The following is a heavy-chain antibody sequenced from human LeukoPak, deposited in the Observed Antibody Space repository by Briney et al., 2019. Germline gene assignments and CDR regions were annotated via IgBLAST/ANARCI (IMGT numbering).Heavy chain of an antibody. CDR2: IYTSGST. D-gene: IGHD2-15*01. V-gene: IGHV4-61*02. J-gene: IGHJ4*02. CDR3: ARDHGWPYYSDY. Sequence: SQTLSLTCTVSGGSISSGSYYWSWIRQPAGKGLEWIGRIYTSGSTNYNPSLKSRVTISVDTSKNQFSLKLSSVTAADTAVYYCARDHGWPYYSDYWGQGTLVTVSS. CDR1: GGSISSGSYY.